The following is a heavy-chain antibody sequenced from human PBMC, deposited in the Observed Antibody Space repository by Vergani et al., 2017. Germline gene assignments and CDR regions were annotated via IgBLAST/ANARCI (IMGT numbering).Heavy chain of an antibody. CDR3: ARELPYYDSSGYPDY. V-gene: IGHV3-7*01. CDR2: IKQDGSEK. J-gene: IGHJ4*02. CDR1: GFTFSSYW. Sequence: EVQLVESGGGLVKPGGSLRLSCAASGFTFSSYWMSWVRQAPGKGLEWVANIKQDGSEKYYVDSVKGRFTISRDNAKNSLYLQMNSLRAEDTAVYYCARELPYYDSSGYPDYWGQGTLVTVSS. D-gene: IGHD3-22*01.